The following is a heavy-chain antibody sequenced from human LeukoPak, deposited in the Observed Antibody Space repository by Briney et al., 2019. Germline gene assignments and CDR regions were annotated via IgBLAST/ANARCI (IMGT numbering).Heavy chain of an antibody. D-gene: IGHD4-17*01. Sequence: SGTLSLTCAVSGGSISNSNWWSWVRQPPGKGLEWIGEIYRSGSTNYNPSLKSRVTISVDKSKNQFSLKLSSVTAADTAVYYCARRVQYGDYAFDIWGQGTMVTVSS. CDR2: IYRSGST. CDR1: GGSISNSNW. J-gene: IGHJ3*02. V-gene: IGHV4-4*02. CDR3: ARRVQYGDYAFDI.